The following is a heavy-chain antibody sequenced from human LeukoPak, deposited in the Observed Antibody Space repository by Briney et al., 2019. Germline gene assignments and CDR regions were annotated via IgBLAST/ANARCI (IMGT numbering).Heavy chain of an antibody. Sequence: PGESLRLSCAASGFTFSTYSMNWIRQAPGKGLEWVSYISSSGNTIYYADSVKGRFTISRDNAKNSLYLQMNSLRAEDTAVYYCARSTRRDSEIALAEYFQHWGQGTLVTVSS. CDR1: GFTFSTYS. J-gene: IGHJ1*01. V-gene: IGHV3-48*04. D-gene: IGHD1-26*01. CDR2: ISSSGNTI. CDR3: ARSTRRDSEIALAEYFQH.